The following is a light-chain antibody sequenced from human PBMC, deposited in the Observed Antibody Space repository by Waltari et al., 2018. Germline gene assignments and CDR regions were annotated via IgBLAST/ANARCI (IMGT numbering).Light chain of an antibody. CDR2: WTS. Sequence: DIVMTQSPDSLAVSLGERATINCKSSQSLSYSSNNKNYLAWYQRRPGQPPKLLIYWTSTRESGVPDRFSGSGSGTDFTLTISSLQAEDVAVYYCQQYYSTPYTFGQGTKLEIK. V-gene: IGKV4-1*01. CDR3: QQYYSTPYT. CDR1: QSLSYSSNNKNY. J-gene: IGKJ2*01.